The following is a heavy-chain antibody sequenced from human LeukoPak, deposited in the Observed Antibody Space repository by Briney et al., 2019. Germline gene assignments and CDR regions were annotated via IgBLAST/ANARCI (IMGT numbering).Heavy chain of an antibody. D-gene: IGHD6-6*01. Sequence: SETLSLTCTVSGGSISSNSYYWVWIPQPPGKGREWFGSIYYSGSNYYNPSLKRRVTISLDTSKNQFSLKLSSVTAPDTAVYYCARDQKCSRSLSNWFDPWGQGTQVTVSS. J-gene: IGHJ5*02. CDR1: GGSISSNSYY. V-gene: IGHV4-39*07. CDR3: ARDQKCSRSLSNWFDP. CDR2: IYYSGSN.